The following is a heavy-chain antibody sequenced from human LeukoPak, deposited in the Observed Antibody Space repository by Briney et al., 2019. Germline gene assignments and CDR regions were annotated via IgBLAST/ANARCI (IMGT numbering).Heavy chain of an antibody. D-gene: IGHD4-17*01. CDR1: GFTFSSYW. Sequence: PGGSLRLSCAASGFTFSSYWMHWVRQAPGKGLVWVSRINSDGSSTSYADSVEGRFTISRDNAKNTLYLQMNSLRAEDTAVYYCARATTVTTWLDVWGKGTTVTISS. V-gene: IGHV3-74*01. CDR2: INSDGSST. CDR3: ARATTVTTWLDV. J-gene: IGHJ6*04.